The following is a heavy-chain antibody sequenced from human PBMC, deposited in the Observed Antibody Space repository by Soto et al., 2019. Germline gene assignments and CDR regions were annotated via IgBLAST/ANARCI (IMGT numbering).Heavy chain of an antibody. D-gene: IGHD5-12*01. CDR1: GFTFSSYS. Sequence: PGGSLRLSCAASGFTFSSYSMNWVRQAPGKGLEWVSSISSSSSYIYYADSVKGRFTISRDNATNSPCLQINSLRAEDTAVYYCAISGGVATIGHYYYGMDVWGEGTTVTVPQ. J-gene: IGHJ6*04. V-gene: IGHV3-21*01. CDR2: ISSSSSYI. CDR3: AISGGVATIGHYYYGMDV.